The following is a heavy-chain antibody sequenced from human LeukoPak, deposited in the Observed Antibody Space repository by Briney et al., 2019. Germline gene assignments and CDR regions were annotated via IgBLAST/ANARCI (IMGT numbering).Heavy chain of an antibody. D-gene: IGHD3-9*01. CDR3: AREVLTGYSTYFDY. CDR1: GFYFASYA. V-gene: IGHV3-23*01. CDR2: ISGSGGST. J-gene: IGHJ4*02. Sequence: GGSLRLSCAASGFYFASYAMSWVRQAPGKGLEWVSAISGSGGSTYYADSVKGRFTISRDNSKNSLYLQMNSLRAEDTAVYYCAREVLTGYSTYFDYWGQGTLVTVSS.